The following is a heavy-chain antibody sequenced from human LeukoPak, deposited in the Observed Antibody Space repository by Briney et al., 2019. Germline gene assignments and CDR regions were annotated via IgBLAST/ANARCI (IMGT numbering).Heavy chain of an antibody. V-gene: IGHV1-69*05. CDR2: IIPIFGTA. CDR3: ASPPGYCSSTSCNGAFDI. CDR1: GYTFTSYD. J-gene: IGHJ3*02. Sequence: SVKVSCKASGYTFTSYDINWVRQATGQGLEWMGGIIPIFGTANYAQKFQARVTITTDESTSTAYMELSSLRSEDTAVYYCASPPGYCSSTSCNGAFDIWGQGTMVTVSS. D-gene: IGHD2-2*01.